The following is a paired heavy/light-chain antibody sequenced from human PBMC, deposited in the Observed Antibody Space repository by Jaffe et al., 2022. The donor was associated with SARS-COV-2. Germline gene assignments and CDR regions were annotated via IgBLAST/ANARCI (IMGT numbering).Light chain of an antibody. CDR3: YSTDSSGNHWV. V-gene: IGLV3-10*01. J-gene: IGLJ3*02. Sequence: SYELTQPPSVSVSPGQTARITCSGDALPKKYPYWYQQKSGQAPVLVIYEDSKRPSGIPERFSGSSSGTMATLTISGAQVEDEADYYCYSTDSSGNHWVFGGGTKLTVL. CDR1: ALPKKY. CDR2: EDS.
Heavy chain of an antibody. J-gene: IGHJ6*02. CDR3: ASPILYTDGYSGYDLYYYYGMDV. Sequence: QVQLVQSGAEVKKPGASVKVSCKASGYTFTGYYMHWVRQAPGQGLEWMGRINPNSGGTNYAQKFQGRVTMTRDTSISTAYMELSRLRSDDTAVYYCASPILYTDGYSGYDLYYYYGMDVWGQGTTVTVSS. CDR1: GYTFTGYY. D-gene: IGHD5-12*01. V-gene: IGHV1-2*06. CDR2: INPNSGGT.